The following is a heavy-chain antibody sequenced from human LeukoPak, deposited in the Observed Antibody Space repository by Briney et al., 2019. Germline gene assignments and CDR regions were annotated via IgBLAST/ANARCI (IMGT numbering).Heavy chain of an antibody. J-gene: IGHJ4*02. CDR1: GFTLISYP. V-gene: IGHV3-23*01. D-gene: IGHD6-13*01. CDR3: AKAEQQLANDY. Sequence: PGGSLRLSCATSGFTLISYPMSWVRQTPGKGLEWVSAISGSGGSTYYADSVKGRFTISRDNSKNTLYLQMNSLRAEDTAVYYCAKAEQQLANDYWGQGTLVTVSS. CDR2: ISGSGGST.